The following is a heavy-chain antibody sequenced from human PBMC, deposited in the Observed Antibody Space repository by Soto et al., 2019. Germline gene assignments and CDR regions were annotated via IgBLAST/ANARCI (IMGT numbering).Heavy chain of an antibody. CDR1: GFTFTNYA. V-gene: IGHV3-30-3*01. D-gene: IGHD3-22*01. J-gene: IGHJ4*02. Sequence: GGSLRLSCAASGFTFTNYAMHWVRQAPGKGLEWVAVISYDGSNKYYADSVKGRFTISRANSNNTLYLQMNSLRADDTAAYYCARSDYYDSSGHYSGPGYYFDYWGQGTLVTVSS. CDR2: ISYDGSNK. CDR3: ARSDYYDSSGHYSGPGYYFDY.